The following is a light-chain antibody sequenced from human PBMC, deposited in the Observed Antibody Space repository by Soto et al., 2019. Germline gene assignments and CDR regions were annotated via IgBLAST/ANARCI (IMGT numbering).Light chain of an antibody. CDR3: QQFNNYPLT. J-gene: IGKJ5*01. Sequence: DIQITQSPSSLSASVGDRVTITCRASQSISSYLNWYQQKPGKAPKLLIYAASSLQSGVPSRFSGSGSGTDFTLTISSLQPEDFATYYCQQFNNYPLTFGQGTRLEIK. V-gene: IGKV1-39*01. CDR1: QSISSY. CDR2: AAS.